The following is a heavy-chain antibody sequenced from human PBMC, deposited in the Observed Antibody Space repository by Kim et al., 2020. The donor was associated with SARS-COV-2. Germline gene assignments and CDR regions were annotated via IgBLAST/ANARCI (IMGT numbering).Heavy chain of an antibody. J-gene: IGHJ4*02. Sequence: GGSLRLSCAASGFTFSSYAMHWVRQAPGKGLEWVAVISYDGSNKYYADSVKGRFTISRDNSKNTLYLQMNSLRAEDTAVYYCARAPLDYGDYDVRWGIDYWGQGTLVTVSS. V-gene: IGHV3-30*04. D-gene: IGHD4-17*01. CDR2: ISYDGSNK. CDR1: GFTFSSYA. CDR3: ARAPLDYGDYDVRWGIDY.